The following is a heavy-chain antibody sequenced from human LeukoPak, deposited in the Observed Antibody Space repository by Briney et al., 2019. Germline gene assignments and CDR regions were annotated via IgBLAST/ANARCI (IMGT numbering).Heavy chain of an antibody. V-gene: IGHV1-18*01. CDR3: ARSEKGYYDTSAYFDY. CDR1: VYTFPSYD. CDR2: ISADSDNS. D-gene: IGHD3-22*01. J-gene: IGHJ4*02. Sequence: ASVNVSCKTSVYTFPSYDISWVRQAPGQGLEWMGWISADSDNSNYARKFQGRVTMTTDTSTSTAYMELRSLRSDDTAVYYCARSEKGYYDTSAYFDYWGQGTLVTVSS.